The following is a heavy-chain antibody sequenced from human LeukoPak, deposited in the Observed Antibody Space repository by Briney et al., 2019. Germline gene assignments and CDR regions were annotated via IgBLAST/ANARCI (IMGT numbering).Heavy chain of an antibody. Sequence: ASVKLSCKASGYRFTDYYIHWVRQAPGQGLEWMGWINPNSGGTKYAQKFQGRVTMTRDTSITTAYMEVSRLRSDDTAVYYCAREPRPRGGWFVSDWGQGTLVTVSS. J-gene: IGHJ4*02. CDR1: GYRFTDYY. CDR2: INPNSGGT. D-gene: IGHD6-19*01. V-gene: IGHV1-2*02. CDR3: AREPRPRGGWFVSD.